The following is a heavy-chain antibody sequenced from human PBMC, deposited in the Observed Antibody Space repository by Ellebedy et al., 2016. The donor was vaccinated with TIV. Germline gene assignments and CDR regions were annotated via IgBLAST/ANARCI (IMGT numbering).Heavy chain of an antibody. J-gene: IGHJ2*01. CDR1: GFTFGSYW. Sequence: GGSLRLXCAASGFTFGSYWMQWVRQAPGEGLEWVANIKQDGSEKHYVDSVRGRFTISRDNAKNSLYLQMNSLRAEDTAVYYCARRYFDLWGRGTLVTVSS. CDR3: ARRYFDL. V-gene: IGHV3-7*01. CDR2: IKQDGSEK.